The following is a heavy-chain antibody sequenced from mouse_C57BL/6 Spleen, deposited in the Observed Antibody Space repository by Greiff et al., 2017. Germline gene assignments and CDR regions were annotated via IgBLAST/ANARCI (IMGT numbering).Heavy chain of an antibody. V-gene: IGHV5-9*01. D-gene: IGHD1-1*01. CDR1: GFTFSSYT. J-gene: IGHJ2*01. CDR2: ISGGGGNT. CDR3: ARDYYGSSYDYFDY. Sequence: EVKLMESGGGLVKPGGSLKLSCAASGFTFSSYTMSWVRQTPEKRLEWVATISGGGGNTYYPDSVKGRFTISRDNAKNTLYLQMSSLRSEDTALYYCARDYYGSSYDYFDYWGQGTTLTVSS.